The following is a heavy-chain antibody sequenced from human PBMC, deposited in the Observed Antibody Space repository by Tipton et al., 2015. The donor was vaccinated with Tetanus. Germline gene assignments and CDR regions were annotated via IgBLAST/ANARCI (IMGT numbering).Heavy chain of an antibody. Sequence: LRLSCTVSGGSVSSGSYYWNWIRQVPGKGLEWIGYTHHSGNTNYNPSLSGRVTTSVDTSKNQFSLKMSSVTAADTAVYYCARGLIDDFLGSRIYLDSWGPGTLVTVSS. J-gene: IGHJ4*02. CDR1: GGSVSSGSYY. D-gene: IGHD2-8*01. CDR2: THHSGNT. V-gene: IGHV4-61*01. CDR3: ARGLIDDFLGSRIYLDS.